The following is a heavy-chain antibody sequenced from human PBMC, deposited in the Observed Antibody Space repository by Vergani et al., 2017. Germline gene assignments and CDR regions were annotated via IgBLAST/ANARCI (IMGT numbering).Heavy chain of an antibody. Sequence: QVQLVQSGAEVKKPGSSVKVSCKASGYTFISYGITWVRQAPGQGLEWMGWISAYKGNTNYAQKLQGRVNMTTDTSTSTAYMELKSLRSDSPAVYYCARDKRDSSGWYFDPFDYWGQGTLVTVSS. CDR1: GYTFISYG. J-gene: IGHJ4*02. CDR3: ARDKRDSSGWYFDPFDY. CDR2: ISAYKGNT. V-gene: IGHV1-18*01. D-gene: IGHD6-19*01.